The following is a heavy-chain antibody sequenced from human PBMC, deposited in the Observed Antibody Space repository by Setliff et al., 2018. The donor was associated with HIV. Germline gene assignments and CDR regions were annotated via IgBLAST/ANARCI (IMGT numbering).Heavy chain of an antibody. Sequence: SETLSLTCTVSGGSLSSYYWSWIRQPAGKGLEWIGRIYTSGSTNYNPSLKSRVTMSVDTSKNQFSLKLSSVTAADTAVYYCARGGRSLAAQTWFDPWGQGTLVTVSS. CDR2: IYTSGST. J-gene: IGHJ5*02. V-gene: IGHV4-4*07. CDR3: ARGGRSLAAQTWFDP. D-gene: IGHD6-6*01. CDR1: GGSLSSYY.